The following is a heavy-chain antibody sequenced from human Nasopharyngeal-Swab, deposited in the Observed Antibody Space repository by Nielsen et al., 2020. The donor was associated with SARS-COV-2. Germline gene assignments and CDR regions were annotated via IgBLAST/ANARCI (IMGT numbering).Heavy chain of an antibody. J-gene: IGHJ4*02. V-gene: IGHV4-59*01. Sequence: SETLSLTCTVSGGSISSYYWSWIRQSPGKGLEWIGYIYYSGSTNYNPSLKSRVTISVDTSKNQFSLRLSSVTAADTAVYYCASAWWEGNYYFDYWGQGTLVTVSS. CDR2: IYYSGST. CDR3: ASAWWEGNYYFDY. D-gene: IGHD1-26*01. CDR1: GGSISSYY.